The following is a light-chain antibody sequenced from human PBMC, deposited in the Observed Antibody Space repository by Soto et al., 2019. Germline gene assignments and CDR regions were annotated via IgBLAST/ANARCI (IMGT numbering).Light chain of an antibody. CDR2: GAS. Sequence: EIVMTQSPATLSVSPGERATLSCRASHSVSSNLAWYQQKPGQSPRLLIYGASTRATGIPARFSGSGSGTEFPLTISSLQSEDFAVYYCQQYNNRPPWTFGQGTKVEIK. CDR1: HSVSSN. CDR3: QQYNNRPPWT. V-gene: IGKV3-15*01. J-gene: IGKJ1*01.